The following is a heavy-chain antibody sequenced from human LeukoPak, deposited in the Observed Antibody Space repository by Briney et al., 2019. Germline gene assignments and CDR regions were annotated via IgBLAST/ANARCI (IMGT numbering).Heavy chain of an antibody. CDR2: IYSGGST. J-gene: IGHJ5*02. CDR1: GFTVSSNY. Sequence: PGGPLRLSCAASGFTVSSNYMSWVRQAPGKGLEWVSVIYSGGSTYYADSVKGRFTISRDNSKNTLYLQMNSLRAEDTAVYYCARVSYGYSGYWNWFDPWGQGTLVTVSS. D-gene: IGHD5-12*01. V-gene: IGHV3-53*01. CDR3: ARVSYGYSGYWNWFDP.